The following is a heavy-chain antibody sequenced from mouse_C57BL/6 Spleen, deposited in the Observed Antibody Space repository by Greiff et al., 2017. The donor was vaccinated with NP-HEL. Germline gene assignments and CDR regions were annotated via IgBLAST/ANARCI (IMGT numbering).Heavy chain of an antibody. V-gene: IGHV1-26*01. CDR3: ASAYYDYGRWYFDV. Sequence: VQLQQSGPELVKPGASVKISCKASGYTFTDYYMNWVKQSHGKSLEWIGDINPNNGGTSYNQKFKGKATLTVDKSSSTAYMELRSLTSEDSAVYYCASAYYDYGRWYFDVWGTGTTVTVSS. CDR1: GYTFTDYY. D-gene: IGHD2-4*01. J-gene: IGHJ1*03. CDR2: INPNNGGT.